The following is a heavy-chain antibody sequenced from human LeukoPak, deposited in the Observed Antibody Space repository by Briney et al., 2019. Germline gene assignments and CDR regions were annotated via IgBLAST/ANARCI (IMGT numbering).Heavy chain of an antibody. CDR3: GRVSSIAARPPFDY. CDR2: ISRSSSNT. V-gene: IGHV3-21*01. CDR1: GFTFSSYS. J-gene: IGHJ4*02. Sequence: GGSLRLSCKASGFTFSSYSMNWVRQAPGKGLEWFSSISRSSSNTYYAQSVKGRFTISRDNAKTSPYLQLSSLRAEDTAVYYYGRVSSIAARPPFDYWGQGTLVTVSS. D-gene: IGHD6-6*01.